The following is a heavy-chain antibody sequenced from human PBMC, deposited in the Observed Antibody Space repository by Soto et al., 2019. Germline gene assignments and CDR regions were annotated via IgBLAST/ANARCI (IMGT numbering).Heavy chain of an antibody. D-gene: IGHD2-21*01. CDR3: AASCVACGGFNYYGMDV. V-gene: IGHV4-31*03. J-gene: IGHJ6*02. CDR1: GDSISSGGYY. CDR2: IYYSGST. Sequence: QVQLQESGPGLVKPSQTLSLTCTVSGDSISSGGYYWSWIRQHPGKGLEWIGYIYYSGSTYYNPSPTXRXTXSXXTSKNQVSLKLSSVTAADTAVYYCAASCVACGGFNYYGMDVWGQGTTVTVSS.